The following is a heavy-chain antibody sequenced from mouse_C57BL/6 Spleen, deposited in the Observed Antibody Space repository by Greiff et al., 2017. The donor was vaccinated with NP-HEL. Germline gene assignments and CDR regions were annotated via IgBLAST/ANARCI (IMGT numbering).Heavy chain of an antibody. CDR1: GYTFTSYW. J-gene: IGHJ3*01. V-gene: IGHV1-64*01. CDR2: IHPNSGST. Sequence: VQLQQSGAELVKPGASVKLSCKASGYTFTSYWMHWVKQRPGQGLEWIGMIHPNSGSTNYNEKFKSKATLTVDKSSSTAYMQLSSLTSEDSAVYYCARSIGDFWFAYWGQGTLVTVSA. D-gene: IGHD3-1*01. CDR3: ARSIGDFWFAY.